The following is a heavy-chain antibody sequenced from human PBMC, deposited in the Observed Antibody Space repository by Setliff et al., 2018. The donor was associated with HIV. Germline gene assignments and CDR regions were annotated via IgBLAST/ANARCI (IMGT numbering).Heavy chain of an antibody. CDR3: TIPASSLAPN. J-gene: IGHJ4*02. CDR2: IRSSGDT. CDR1: GASISSHNYY. V-gene: IGHV4-39*01. Sequence: SETLSLTCTVSGASISSHNYYWGWIRQSPGKGLEWIASIRSSGDTYHNPSLQSRVIISVNTSNNQISLKLTSVTAADTAVYYCTIPASSLAPNWGRGTQVTVS.